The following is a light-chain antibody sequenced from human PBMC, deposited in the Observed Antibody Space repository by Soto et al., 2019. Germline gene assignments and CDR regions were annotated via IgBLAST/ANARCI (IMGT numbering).Light chain of an antibody. Sequence: EIVMTQSPATLSVSPGESATLSCRASQSISSELAWYQQKPGQPPRLLIDGASTRATGVPARFTGSGSGSDVTRTISGLQSEDFAVYYCQQGHNWPLTFGQGTRLEI. V-gene: IGKV3-15*01. CDR2: GAS. J-gene: IGKJ2*01. CDR1: QSISSE. CDR3: QQGHNWPLT.